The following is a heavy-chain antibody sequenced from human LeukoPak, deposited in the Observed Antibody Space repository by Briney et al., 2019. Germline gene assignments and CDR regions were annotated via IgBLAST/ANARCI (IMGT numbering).Heavy chain of an antibody. CDR3: ARGRDSSGGGFDY. CDR1: GFTFSSYS. D-gene: IGHD6-19*01. Sequence: GGSLRLSCAASGFTFSSYSMNWVRQAPGKGLEWVSSISSSSSYIYYADSVKGRFTISRDNAKNSLYLQMNSLRAEDTAVYYCARGRDSSGGGFDYWGQGTLVTVS. J-gene: IGHJ4*02. CDR2: ISSSSSYI. V-gene: IGHV3-21*01.